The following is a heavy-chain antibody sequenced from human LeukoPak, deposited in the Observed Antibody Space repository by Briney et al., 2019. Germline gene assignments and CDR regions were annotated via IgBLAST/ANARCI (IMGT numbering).Heavy chain of an antibody. CDR1: GGTFSSYA. Sequence: SVKVSCKASGGTFSSYAISWVRQAPGQGLEWMGGIIPIFGTANYAQKFQGGVTITTDESTSTAYMELSSLRSEDTAVYYCASLQVQLGIIGSLDYWGQGTLVTVSS. D-gene: IGHD1-1*01. V-gene: IGHV1-69*05. CDR2: IIPIFGTA. J-gene: IGHJ4*02. CDR3: ASLQVQLGIIGSLDY.